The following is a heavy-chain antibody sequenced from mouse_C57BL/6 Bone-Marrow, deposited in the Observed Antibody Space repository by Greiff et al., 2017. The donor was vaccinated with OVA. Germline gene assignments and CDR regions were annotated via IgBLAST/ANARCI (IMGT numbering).Heavy chain of an antibody. Sequence: QVQLQQSGAELARPGASVKLSCKASGYTFTSYGISWVKQRTGQGLEWIGEIYPRSGNTYYNEKFKGKGTLTADKSSSTAYMELRSLTSEDSAVYFCARDSTTVVARGFAYWGQGTLVTVSA. D-gene: IGHD1-1*01. J-gene: IGHJ3*01. CDR2: IYPRSGNT. V-gene: IGHV1-81*01. CDR3: ARDSTTVVARGFAY. CDR1: GYTFTSYG.